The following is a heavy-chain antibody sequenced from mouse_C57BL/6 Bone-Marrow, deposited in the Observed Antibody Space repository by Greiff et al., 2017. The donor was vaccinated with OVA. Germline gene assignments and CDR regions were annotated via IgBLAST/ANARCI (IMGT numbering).Heavy chain of an antibody. V-gene: IGHV5-17*01. Sequence: EVKVVESGGGLVKPGGSLKLSCAASGFTFSDYGMHWVRQAPEKGLEWVAYISSGGSTIYYADTVKGRFTISRDNAKNTLFLQMTSLRSEETAMYYCSRSPRYGKRAMDYWGQGTSVTVSS. CDR2: ISSGGSTI. CDR3: SRSPRYGKRAMDY. D-gene: IGHD2-1*01. CDR1: GFTFSDYG. J-gene: IGHJ4*01.